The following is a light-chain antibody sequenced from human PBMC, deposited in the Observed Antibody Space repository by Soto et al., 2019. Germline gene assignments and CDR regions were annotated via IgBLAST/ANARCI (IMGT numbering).Light chain of an antibody. V-gene: IGKV3-20*01. CDR1: QSVGSSQ. CDR2: AAS. Sequence: GERARVSCWVRQSVGSSQLAWYQHKPGQAPRLLIYAASSRATGSPDRFSGGGSGTDFTLTISRLEPEDFVVYYCQEYGFSPIPFCQRRLLEI. CDR3: QEYGFSPIP. J-gene: IGKJ5*01.